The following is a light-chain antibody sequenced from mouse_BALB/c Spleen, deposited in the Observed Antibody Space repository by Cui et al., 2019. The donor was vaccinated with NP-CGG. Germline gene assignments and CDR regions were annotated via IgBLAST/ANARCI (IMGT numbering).Light chain of an antibody. CDR3: ALWYSNHWV. CDR2: GTN. V-gene: IGLV1*01. Sequence: AVVTQESALTTSPGETVTLTCRSSTGAVTTNNYANWVQEKSDHLFTGLIGGTNNRAPGVPARFSGSLIGDKAALTITGAQTEDEAIYFCALWYSNHWVFGGGTKLTVL. J-gene: IGLJ1*01. CDR1: TGAVTTNNY.